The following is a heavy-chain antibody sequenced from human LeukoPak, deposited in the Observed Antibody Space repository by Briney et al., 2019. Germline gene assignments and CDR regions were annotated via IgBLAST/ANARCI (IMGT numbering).Heavy chain of an antibody. J-gene: IGHJ6*02. CDR1: GGSISSYY. CDR2: IYYSGST. V-gene: IGHV4-59*01. CDR3: ARDHGGPLGYYYDSSGYYSGYYYYGMDV. Sequence: NSSETLSLTCTVSGGSISSYYWSWIRQPPGKGLEWIGYIYYSGSTNYNPSLKSRVTISVDTSKNQFSLKLSSVTAADTAVYYCARDHGGPLGYYYDSSGYYSGYYYYGMDVWGQGTTVTVSS. D-gene: IGHD3-22*01.